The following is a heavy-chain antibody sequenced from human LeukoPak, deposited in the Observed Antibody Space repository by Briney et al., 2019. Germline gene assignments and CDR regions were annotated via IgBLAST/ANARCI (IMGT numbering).Heavy chain of an antibody. D-gene: IGHD3-16*02. V-gene: IGHV4-59*01. CDR3: ARSSVYDYVWGSYPDMYYFDY. CDR2: IYYSGST. Sequence: PSETLSLTCTVSGGSISSYYWSWIRQPPGKGLEWIGYIYYSGSTNYNPSLKSRVTISVDTSKNQFSLKLSSVTAADTAVYYCARSSVYDYVWGSYPDMYYFDYWGQGTLVTVSS. CDR1: GGSISSYY. J-gene: IGHJ4*02.